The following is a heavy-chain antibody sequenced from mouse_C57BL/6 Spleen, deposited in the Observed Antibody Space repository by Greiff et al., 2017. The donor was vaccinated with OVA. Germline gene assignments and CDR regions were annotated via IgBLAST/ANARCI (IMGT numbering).Heavy chain of an antibody. CDR1: GYTFTSYW. D-gene: IGHD1-1*01. J-gene: IGHJ2*01. CDR3: ARDGITTVVADY. V-gene: IGHV1-59*01. Sequence: QVQLQQPGAELVRPGTSVKLSCKASGYTFTSYWMHWVKQRPGQGLEWIGVIDPSDSYTNYNQKFKGKATLTVDTSSSTAYMQLSSLTSEDSAVYYCARDGITTVVADYWGQGTTLTVSS. CDR2: IDPSDSYT.